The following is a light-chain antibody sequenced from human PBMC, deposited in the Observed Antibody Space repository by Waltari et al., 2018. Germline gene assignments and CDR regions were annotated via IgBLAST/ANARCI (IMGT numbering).Light chain of an antibody. CDR3: ETGGHGTWV. V-gene: IGLV4-69*01. J-gene: IGLJ3*02. CDR1: SGHSSNI. CDR2: VNSDGSH. Sequence: QLVLTQSPSASASLGASVKLTCTLSSGHSSNIIAWLQQQPGKGPRYLMQVNSDGSHRMGDEIPDRFSGSSSGAERYLTISSLQSEDEADYYCETGGHGTWVFGGGTKLTVL.